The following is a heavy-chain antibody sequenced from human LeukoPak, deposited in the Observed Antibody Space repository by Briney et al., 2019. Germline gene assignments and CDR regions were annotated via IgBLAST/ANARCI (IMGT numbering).Heavy chain of an antibody. V-gene: IGHV3-30*02. J-gene: IGHJ6*03. CDR3: AREARGSYGSGSYYTHYYYYYYMDV. D-gene: IGHD3-10*01. CDR1: GFTFNTYS. CDR2: IRYDGSNK. Sequence: GGSLRLSCEASGFTFNTYSMNWARQAPGKGLEWVAFIRYDGSNKYYADSVKGRFTISRDNSKNTLYLQMNSLRAEDTAVYYCAREARGSYGSGSYYTHYYYYYYMDVWGKGTTVTVSS.